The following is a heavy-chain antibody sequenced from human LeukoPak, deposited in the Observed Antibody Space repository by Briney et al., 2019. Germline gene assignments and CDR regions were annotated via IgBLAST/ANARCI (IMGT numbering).Heavy chain of an antibody. CDR2: ISSSSSYI. Sequence: GGSLRLSCAASGFTFSSYSMNWVRQAPGKGLEWVSSISSSSSYIYYADSVKGRFTISRDNAKNSLYLQMNSLRAEGTAVYYCARARYYDFWSGSNQQGGMDVWGQGTTVTVSS. J-gene: IGHJ6*02. CDR3: ARARYYDFWSGSNQQGGMDV. CDR1: GFTFSSYS. D-gene: IGHD3-3*01. V-gene: IGHV3-21*01.